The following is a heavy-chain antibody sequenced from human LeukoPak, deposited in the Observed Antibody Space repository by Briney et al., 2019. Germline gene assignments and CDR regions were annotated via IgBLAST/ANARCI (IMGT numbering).Heavy chain of an antibody. J-gene: IGHJ3*02. D-gene: IGHD1-1*01. CDR3: ARGFKRYGDAFDI. Sequence: ASQTLSLTCTVSGASISSGSYYWSWIRQPPGKGLEWIGYIYYSGSTNYNPSLKSRVTISVDTSKNQFSLKLSSVTAADTAVYYCARGFKRYGDAFDIWGQGTMVTVSS. CDR1: GASISSGSYY. V-gene: IGHV4-61*01. CDR2: IYYSGST.